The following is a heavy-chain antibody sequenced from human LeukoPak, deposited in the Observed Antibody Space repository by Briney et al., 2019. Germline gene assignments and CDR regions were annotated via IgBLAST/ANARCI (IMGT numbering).Heavy chain of an antibody. Sequence: GESLKISCEGSGYSFTSYWIGWVRQMPGKGLEWMGIIYPGDSDTRYSPSFQGQVTISADKSISTAYLQWSSLKASDTAMYYCARGHSSGWHRNYDAFDIWGQGTMVTVSS. CDR3: ARGHSSGWHRNYDAFDI. CDR2: IYPGDSDT. CDR1: GYSFTSYW. J-gene: IGHJ3*02. V-gene: IGHV5-51*01. D-gene: IGHD6-19*01.